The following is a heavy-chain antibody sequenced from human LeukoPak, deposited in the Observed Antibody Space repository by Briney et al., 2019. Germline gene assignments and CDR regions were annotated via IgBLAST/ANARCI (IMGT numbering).Heavy chain of an antibody. J-gene: IGHJ6*03. V-gene: IGHV4-4*07. CDR3: ARDARGSWSHYYYMDV. D-gene: IGHD3-16*01. Sequence: PSETLSLTCTVSGGSISSYYWSWIRQPAGKGLEWIGRIYTSGSTNYNPSLKSRVTMSVDTSKNQFSLKLSSVTAEDTAVYYCARDARGSWSHYYYMDVWGKGTTVTVSS. CDR2: IYTSGST. CDR1: GGSISSYY.